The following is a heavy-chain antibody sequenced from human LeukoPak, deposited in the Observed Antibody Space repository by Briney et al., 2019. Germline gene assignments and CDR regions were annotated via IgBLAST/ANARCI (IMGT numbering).Heavy chain of an antibody. V-gene: IGHV3-30*02. CDR1: GFTFSSYG. Sequence: GESLRLSCAASGFTFSSYGMHWVRQAPGKGLEWVAFIRYDGSNKYYADSVKGRFTISRDNSKNTLYLQMNSLRAEDTAVYYCAKDMYSSSPSWFDPWGQGTLVTVSS. CDR2: IRYDGSNK. J-gene: IGHJ5*02. D-gene: IGHD6-6*01. CDR3: AKDMYSSSPSWFDP.